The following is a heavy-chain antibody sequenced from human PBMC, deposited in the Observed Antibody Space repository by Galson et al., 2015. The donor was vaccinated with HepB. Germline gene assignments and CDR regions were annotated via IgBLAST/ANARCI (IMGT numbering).Heavy chain of an antibody. J-gene: IGHJ6*02. CDR3: ARDREELGYYYGMDV. D-gene: IGHD1-26*01. CDR2: IYYSGST. Sequence: TLSLTCTVSGGPISSYYWSWIRQPPGKGLEWIGYIYYSGSTNYNPSLKSRVTVSVDTSKNQFSLKLSSVTAADTAVYYCARDREELGYYYGMDVGGQGTTVTVSS. CDR1: GGPISSYY. V-gene: IGHV4-59*01.